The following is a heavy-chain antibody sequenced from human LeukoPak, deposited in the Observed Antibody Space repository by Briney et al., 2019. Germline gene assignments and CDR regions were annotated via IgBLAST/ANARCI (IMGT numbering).Heavy chain of an antibody. CDR1: GFTFSNYD. CDR3: ARAARFYGSSGAHAFDI. CDR2: IGTGGDT. V-gene: IGHV3-13*01. D-gene: IGHD3-22*01. J-gene: IGHJ3*02. Sequence: GGSLRLSCVASGFTFSNYDMHWVRQGTGRGLEWVSGIGTGGDTHYPDSVRGRFTISRENAKNSLYLQMNSLRVGDTAMYYCARAARFYGSSGAHAFDIWGQGTMVTVS.